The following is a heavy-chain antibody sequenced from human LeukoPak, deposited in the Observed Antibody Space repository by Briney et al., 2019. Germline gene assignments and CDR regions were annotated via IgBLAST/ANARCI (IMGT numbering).Heavy chain of an antibody. CDR2: INTDGSST. CDR1: GFTFSSYW. J-gene: IGHJ4*02. V-gene: IGHV3-74*01. D-gene: IGHD6-13*01. Sequence: GGSLRLSCAVSGFTFSSYWMHWVRQAPGKGLVWVSRINTDGSSTTYADSVKGRFTISRDNSKNTLYLQMNSLRAEDTAVYYCAKGPGSSWYSHYFDYWGQGTLVTVSS. CDR3: AKGPGSSWYSHYFDY.